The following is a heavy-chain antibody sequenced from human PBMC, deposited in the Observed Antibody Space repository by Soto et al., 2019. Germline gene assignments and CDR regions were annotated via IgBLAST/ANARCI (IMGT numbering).Heavy chain of an antibody. CDR2: VTGDGTTT. V-gene: IGHV3-74*01. D-gene: IGHD3-3*01. Sequence: GGSLRLSCAVSELTFSNFWMHWVRQAPGKGLVWVSRVTGDGTTTDYADSVKGRFTISRDNAKNTVFLQMNSLRAEDTAVYYCATLNSFGSDFWGHGTLVTVSS. CDR3: ATLNSFGSDF. J-gene: IGHJ4*01. CDR1: ELTFSNFW.